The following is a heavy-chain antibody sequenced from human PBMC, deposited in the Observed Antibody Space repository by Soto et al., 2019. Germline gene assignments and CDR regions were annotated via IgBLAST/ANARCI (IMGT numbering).Heavy chain of an antibody. CDR2: INHSGST. CDR1: GGSFSGYY. D-gene: IGHD3-16*02. V-gene: IGHV4-34*01. J-gene: IGHJ4*02. Sequence: QVQLQQWGAGLLKPSETLSLTCAVYGGSFSGYYWSWIRQPPGKGLEWIGEINHSGSTNYNPSLKSRVTISVDTSKNQFSLKLSSVTAADTAVYYCARGRKYYDYIWGSYRYGTFDYWGQGTLVSVSS. CDR3: ARGRKYYDYIWGSYRYGTFDY.